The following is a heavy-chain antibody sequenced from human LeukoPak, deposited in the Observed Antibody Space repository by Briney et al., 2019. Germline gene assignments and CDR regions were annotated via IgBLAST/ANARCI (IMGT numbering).Heavy chain of an antibody. CDR3: ARDNQYSSGWPAADDAFDI. J-gene: IGHJ3*02. CDR1: GYTFTGYY. Sequence: ASVRVSCKASGYTFTGYYMHWVRQAPGQGLEWMGWINPNSGGTNYAQKFQGRVTMTRDTSISTAYMELRSLRSDDTAVYYCARDNQYSSGWPAADDAFDIWGQGTMVTVSS. D-gene: IGHD6-19*01. V-gene: IGHV1-2*02. CDR2: INPNSGGT.